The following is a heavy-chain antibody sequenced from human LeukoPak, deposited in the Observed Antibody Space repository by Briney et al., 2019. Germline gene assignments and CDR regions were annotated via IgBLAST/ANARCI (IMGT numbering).Heavy chain of an antibody. Sequence: PGGSLRLSCGASGFTFSEYWTTWVRQAPGRGPEWVANIKGDGTKMYYVDSVKGRFTISRDNDKNSLYLQMNNLRVEDTAVYHCARDGSCFDFWGQGALVTVSS. CDR3: ARDGSCFDF. V-gene: IGHV3-7*01. CDR2: IKGDGTKM. D-gene: IGHD6-19*01. J-gene: IGHJ4*02. CDR1: GFTFSEYW.